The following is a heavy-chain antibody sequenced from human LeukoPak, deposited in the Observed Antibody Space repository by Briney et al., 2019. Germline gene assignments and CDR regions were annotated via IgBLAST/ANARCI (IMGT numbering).Heavy chain of an antibody. V-gene: IGHV3-11*01. Sequence: GGSLRLSCAASGFTFSDYCMSWIRQAPGKGLEWVSYISSSGSTIYYADSVKGRFTISRDNAKNSLYLQMNSLRAEDTAVYYCAREGATTAYYYGSGSYYKDWGQGTLVTVSS. CDR1: GFTFSDYC. CDR3: AREGATTAYYYGSGSYYKD. D-gene: IGHD3-10*01. CDR2: ISSSGSTI. J-gene: IGHJ4*02.